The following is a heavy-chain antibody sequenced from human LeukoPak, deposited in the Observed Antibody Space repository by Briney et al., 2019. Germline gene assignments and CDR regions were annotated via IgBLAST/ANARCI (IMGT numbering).Heavy chain of an antibody. CDR2: IYTDGRT. Sequence: PGGSLRLSCAASGLTVSSNYMSWVRQAPGKGLEWVSVIYTDGRTFYAGSVKGRFTISRDSSKNTVYLQINSLRVEDTAVYYCARGNYGDDSYYFDYWGRGALVTVSS. D-gene: IGHD4-17*01. CDR1: GLTVSSNY. CDR3: ARGNYGDDSYYFDY. V-gene: IGHV3-53*01. J-gene: IGHJ4*02.